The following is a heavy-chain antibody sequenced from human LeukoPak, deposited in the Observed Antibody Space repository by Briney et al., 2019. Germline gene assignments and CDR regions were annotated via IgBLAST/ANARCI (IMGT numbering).Heavy chain of an antibody. CDR3: ARVQGLIPAAGTAG. CDR1: GFSFSDYW. CDR2: IKQEGSEK. J-gene: IGHJ4*02. V-gene: IGHV3-7*03. D-gene: IGHD6-13*01. Sequence: GGSLRLSCAPSGFSFSDYWMNWVRQAPGKGLEGVANIKQEGSEKYYVDSVKGGFTISRENAKKSLYLQMNSLRVEDTAVYSCARVQGLIPAAGTAGRGQGTLVTVSS.